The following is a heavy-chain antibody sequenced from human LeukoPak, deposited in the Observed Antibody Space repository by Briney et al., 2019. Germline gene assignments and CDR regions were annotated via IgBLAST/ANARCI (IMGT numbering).Heavy chain of an antibody. Sequence: ASVKVSCKASGGTFSSYAISWVRQAPGQGLEWMGGIIPIFGTANHAQKFQGRVTITADESTSTAYMELSSLRSEDTAVYYCARAYGDHTPYYYGMDVWGQGTTVTVSS. CDR2: IIPIFGTA. CDR3: ARAYGDHTPYYYGMDV. D-gene: IGHD4-17*01. J-gene: IGHJ6*02. CDR1: GGTFSSYA. V-gene: IGHV1-69*13.